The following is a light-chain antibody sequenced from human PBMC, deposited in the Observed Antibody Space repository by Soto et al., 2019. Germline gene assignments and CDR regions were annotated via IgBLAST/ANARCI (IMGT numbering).Light chain of an antibody. CDR1: QRISTN. CDR2: GAY. J-gene: IGKJ4*01. V-gene: IGKV3D-15*01. Sequence: ELVMTQSPATLSLSPGDSATLSCRDSQRISTNLAWYHHKRGQAPRLLIYGAYTRATGIPARFSGSGSETEFTLTITSLQSEDFALYDCQQSNNWPPLTFGGGTKVDIK. CDR3: QQSNNWPPLT.